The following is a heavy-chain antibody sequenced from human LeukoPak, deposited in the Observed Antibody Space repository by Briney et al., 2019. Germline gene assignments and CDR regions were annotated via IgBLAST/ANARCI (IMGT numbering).Heavy chain of an antibody. CDR3: AQDRSGSFELDY. D-gene: IGHD1-26*01. V-gene: IGHV3-23*01. J-gene: IGHJ4*02. CDR1: GFTFSSYA. CDR2: ISGSGGST. Sequence: GGSLRLSCAASGFTFSSYAMSWVRQAPGKGLEWVSAISGSGGSTYYADSVKGRFTISRDNSKNTLYLQMNSLRAEDTAVYYCAQDRSGSFELDYWGQGTLVTVSS.